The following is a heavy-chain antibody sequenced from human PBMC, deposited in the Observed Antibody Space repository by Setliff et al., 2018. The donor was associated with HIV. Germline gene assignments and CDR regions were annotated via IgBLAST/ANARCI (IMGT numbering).Heavy chain of an antibody. CDR1: GDSISRSTYY. D-gene: IGHD5-12*01. Sequence: SETLSLTCTVSGDSISRSTYYWGWIRQPPGKGLEWIGNIYFRGDTYYNPSLKTRVTISVDTSKSQFSLTLTSVTAADTAVYYCARQMPIPGIAITPVDYWGQGALVTVSS. J-gene: IGHJ4*02. V-gene: IGHV4-39*01. CDR2: IYFRGDT. CDR3: ARQMPIPGIAITPVDY.